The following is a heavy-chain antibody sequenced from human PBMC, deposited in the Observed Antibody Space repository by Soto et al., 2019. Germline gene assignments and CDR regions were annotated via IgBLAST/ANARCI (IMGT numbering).Heavy chain of an antibody. D-gene: IGHD1-26*01. J-gene: IGHJ6*02. CDR2: ISTYNGDT. CDR1: RYTFTTSG. CDR3: ARQGSWPYYYYGLDV. Sequence: QVQLVQSGPEVRKPGASVKVSCEASRYTFTTSGISWVRQVPGQGLEWMGWISTYNGDTNSAQNFQGRVLMTADTSTGTAYMELMSLKSDDTAVYYCARQGSWPYYYYGLDVWGQGTIVTVSS. V-gene: IGHV1-18*01.